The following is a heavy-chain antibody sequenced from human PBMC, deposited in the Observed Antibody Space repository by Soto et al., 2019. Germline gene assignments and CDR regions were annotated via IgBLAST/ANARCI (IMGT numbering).Heavy chain of an antibody. V-gene: IGHV1-18*01. CDR2: ISAYNGNT. D-gene: IGHD3-10*01. CDR3: ARDLYHGSGSYFYY. Sequence: ASVKVSCKASGYTFTSYGISWVRQAPGQGLEWMGWISAYNGNTNYAQKLQGRVAMTTDTSTSTAYMELRSLRSDDTAVYYCARDLYHGSGSYFYYWGQGTLVTVSS. CDR1: GYTFTSYG. J-gene: IGHJ4*02.